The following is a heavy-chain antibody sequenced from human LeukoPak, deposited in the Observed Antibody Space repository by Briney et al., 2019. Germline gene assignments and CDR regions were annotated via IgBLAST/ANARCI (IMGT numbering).Heavy chain of an antibody. D-gene: IGHD3-3*01. V-gene: IGHV3-23*01. CDR3: AKPPRDFWSGPKRDY. J-gene: IGHJ4*02. CDR1: GFTFSSYA. CDR2: VSGSGGRT. Sequence: GGSLRLSCAASGFTFSSYAMSWVRQAPGNGLEWVSAVSGSGGRTYYADSVNGRFTISRDNSKNTLYLQLNSQRADDTAVYYCAKPPRDFWSGPKRDYWGQGTLVTVSS.